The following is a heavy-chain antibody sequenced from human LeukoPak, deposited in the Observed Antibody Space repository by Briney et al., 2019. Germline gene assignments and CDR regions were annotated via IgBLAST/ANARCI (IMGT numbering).Heavy chain of an antibody. CDR1: GFTFSSYW. Sequence: GGSLRLSCAASGFTFSSYWMHWVRQAPGKGLVWVSRTSGDGSSAIYADSVKGRFTISRDNAKNTLYLQMNSLRAEDTAVYYCLPMVRGVNWGQGTLVTVSS. J-gene: IGHJ4*02. V-gene: IGHV3-74*01. CDR2: TSGDGSSA. D-gene: IGHD3-10*01. CDR3: LPMVRGVN.